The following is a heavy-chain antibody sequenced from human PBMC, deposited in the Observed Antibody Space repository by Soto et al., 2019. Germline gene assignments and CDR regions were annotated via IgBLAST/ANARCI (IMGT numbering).Heavy chain of an antibody. CDR2: IYYSGST. D-gene: IGHD2-15*01. Sequence: PSETLSLTCTVSGGSVSSGSDYWSWIRQPPGKGLEWIGYIYYSGSTNYNPSLKSRVTISVDTSKNQFSLKLSSVTAADTAVYYCARAQAKGGPVLVWGQGTLVTVSS. J-gene: IGHJ4*02. CDR1: GGSVSSGSDY. CDR3: ARAQAKGGPVLV. V-gene: IGHV4-61*01.